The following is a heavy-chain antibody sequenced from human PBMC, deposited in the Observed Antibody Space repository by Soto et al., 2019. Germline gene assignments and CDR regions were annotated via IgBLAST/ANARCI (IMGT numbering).Heavy chain of an antibody. D-gene: IGHD3-22*01. V-gene: IGHV3-30*03. CDR2: ISYDGSNK. Sequence: GGSLRLSCAASGFTFSSYGMHWVRQAPGKGLEWVAVISYDGSNKYYADSVKGRFTISRDNSKNTLYLQMNSLRAEDTAVYYCARGPNYYDSSGYYPSGAFDIWGQGTMVTVSS. CDR3: ARGPNYYDSSGYYPSGAFDI. J-gene: IGHJ3*02. CDR1: GFTFSSYG.